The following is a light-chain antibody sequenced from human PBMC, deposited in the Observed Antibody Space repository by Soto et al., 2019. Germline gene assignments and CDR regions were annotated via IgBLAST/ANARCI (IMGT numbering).Light chain of an antibody. J-gene: IGKJ5*01. CDR3: QQYSNWPIT. V-gene: IGKV3-15*01. CDR2: GAS. Sequence: EIVLTQSPGTLSLSPGERATLSCRASQSVGSNLAWYQQKPGQAPRVLIYGASTRATGIPARFSGSVSGTEFTLTISSLQSEDFAVYFCQQYSNWPITFGQGTRLEIK. CDR1: QSVGSN.